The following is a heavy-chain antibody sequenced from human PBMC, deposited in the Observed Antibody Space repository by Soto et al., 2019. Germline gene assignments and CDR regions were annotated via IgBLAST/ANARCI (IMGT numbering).Heavy chain of an antibody. D-gene: IGHD2-21*01. V-gene: IGHV4-34*01. CDR3: ASALFTTYYFDY. Sequence: PSETLSLTCAVYGGSFSGYYWSWIRQPPGKGLEWIGEINHSGSTNYNPSLKSRVTISVDTSKNQFSLKLSSVTAADTAVYYCASALFTTYYFDYWGQGTLVTVSS. CDR2: INHSGST. CDR1: GGSFSGYY. J-gene: IGHJ4*02.